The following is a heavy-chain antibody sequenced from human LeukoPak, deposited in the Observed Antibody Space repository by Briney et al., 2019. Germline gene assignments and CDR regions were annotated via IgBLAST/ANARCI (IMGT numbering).Heavy chain of an antibody. J-gene: IGHJ4*02. Sequence: SETLSLTCTVSGGSISSYYWSWIRQPPGKGLEWIAYIYYSGSTNYNPSLKSRATIAVDKSKNQFSLKLSSVTAADTAVYYCARASHDYGDYSHFDYWGQGTLVTVSS. CDR1: GGSISSYY. CDR2: IYYSGST. CDR3: ARASHDYGDYSHFDY. D-gene: IGHD4-17*01. V-gene: IGHV4-59*12.